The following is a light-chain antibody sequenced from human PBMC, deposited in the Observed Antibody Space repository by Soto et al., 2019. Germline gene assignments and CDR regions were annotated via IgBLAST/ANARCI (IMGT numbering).Light chain of an antibody. J-gene: IGKJ5*01. CDR2: DAS. CDR3: QQRSNWPQLT. Sequence: EIVLTQAPATLSLSPGERATLSCRASQSVSSYLAWYQQKPGQAPRLLIYDASNRATGIPARFRGSGSGTDFTLTISSLEPADFAVYYCQQRSNWPQLTLGQGTRLEVK. V-gene: IGKV3-11*01. CDR1: QSVSSY.